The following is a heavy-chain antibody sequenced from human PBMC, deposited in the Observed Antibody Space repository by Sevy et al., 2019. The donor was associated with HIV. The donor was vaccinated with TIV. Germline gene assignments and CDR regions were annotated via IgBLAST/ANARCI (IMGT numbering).Heavy chain of an antibody. J-gene: IGHJ1*01. CDR2: INTNNGNA. D-gene: IGHD2-15*01. V-gene: IGHV1-18*01. Sequence: ASVKVSCKGSGYPFTSFGISWVRQAPGQGLEWMGWINTNNGNANYAQKYQGRVTMTRDTSTGTAYMELRSLRSADTAVYYCAKDRGYCSGGSCYIQVWGQGTLVTVSS. CDR1: GYPFTSFG. CDR3: AKDRGYCSGGSCYIQV.